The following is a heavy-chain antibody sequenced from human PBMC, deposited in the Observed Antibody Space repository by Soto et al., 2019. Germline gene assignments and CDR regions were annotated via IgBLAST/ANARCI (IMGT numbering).Heavy chain of an antibody. CDR1: GYTLTELS. J-gene: IGHJ4*02. CDR2: FDPEDGET. Sequence: ASVKVSCKVSGYTLTELSMHWVRQAPGKGLEWMGGFDPEDGETIYAQKFQGRVTMTEDTSTDTAYMELSSLRSEDTAVYYCATDTGRGIAVAFRGQGTLVTGSS. V-gene: IGHV1-24*01. D-gene: IGHD6-19*01. CDR3: ATDTGRGIAVAF.